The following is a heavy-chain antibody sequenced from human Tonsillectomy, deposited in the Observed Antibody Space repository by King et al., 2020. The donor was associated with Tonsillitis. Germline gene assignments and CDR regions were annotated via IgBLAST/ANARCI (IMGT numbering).Heavy chain of an antibody. CDR1: GYTFTDYY. CDR2: INPNNGDT. D-gene: IGHD5-24*01. V-gene: IGHV1-2*02. Sequence: QLVQSGAEVKKPGASVKVPCKASGYTFTDYYIHWVRQAPGQGLEWMGWINPNNGDTSYAQKFQVRVAMTRDTSISAAYMELTRLRSNDTAVYYSVRGGRWHPPMEWGQGTLVTVSS. J-gene: IGHJ4*02. CDR3: VRGGRWHPPME.